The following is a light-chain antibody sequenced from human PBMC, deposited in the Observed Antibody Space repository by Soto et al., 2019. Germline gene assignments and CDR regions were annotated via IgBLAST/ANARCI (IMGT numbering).Light chain of an antibody. CDR3: SSYTSSSTQV. CDR1: SSDVGGYNF. CDR2: DVS. Sequence: QSALTQPASVSGSPGQSITISCTGTSSDVGGYNFVSWYQQYPGKDPKLMIYDVSDRPSGVSNRFSGSKSANTASLTISGLQAEDEADYYCSSYTSSSTQVFGTGTKLTVL. V-gene: IGLV2-14*01. J-gene: IGLJ1*01.